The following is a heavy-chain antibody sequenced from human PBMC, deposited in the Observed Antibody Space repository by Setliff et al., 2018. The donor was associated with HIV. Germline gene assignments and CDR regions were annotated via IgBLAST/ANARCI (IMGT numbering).Heavy chain of an antibody. CDR2: IYHSEYT. D-gene: IGHD2-2*01. CDR3: ARGHCSGTNCYGVDYYGMDV. V-gene: IGHV4-4*02. J-gene: IGHJ6*02. CDR1: GGSISSDNW. Sequence: PSETLSLTCAVSGGSISSDNWWTWVRQAPGKGLEWIGGIYHSEYTNYNPSLKSRVSMSVDKSKNQFSVKLTSVTAADTAVYYCARGHCSGTNCYGVDYYGMDVWGQGTMVTV.